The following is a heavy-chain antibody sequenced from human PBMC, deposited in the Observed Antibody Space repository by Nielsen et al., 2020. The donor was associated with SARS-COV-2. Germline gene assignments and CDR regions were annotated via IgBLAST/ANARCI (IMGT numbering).Heavy chain of an antibody. CDR2: ISYDGSNK. CDR1: GFTFSSYA. V-gene: IGHV3-30-3*01. Sequence: GESLKISCAASGFTFSSYAMHWVRQAPGKGLEWVAVISYDGSNKYYADSVKGRFTISRDNSKNTLYLQMNSLRAEDTAVYYCARDFGGSYRKYNWFDPWGQGTLVTVSS. D-gene: IGHD1-26*01. J-gene: IGHJ5*02. CDR3: ARDFGGSYRKYNWFDP.